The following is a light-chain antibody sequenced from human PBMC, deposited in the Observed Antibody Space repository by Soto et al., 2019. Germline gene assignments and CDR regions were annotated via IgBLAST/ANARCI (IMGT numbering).Light chain of an antibody. Sequence: EIVMTQSPATLSVSPGERATLSCRASQSVSSNLAWYQQKPGQAPRLLIYGASTRATGIPARFSGSGSGTEFHLTNSRLQSEDFAVYYCQQYNNWPPWTFGQGTKVEIK. CDR3: QQYNNWPPWT. V-gene: IGKV3-15*01. CDR2: GAS. CDR1: QSVSSN. J-gene: IGKJ1*01.